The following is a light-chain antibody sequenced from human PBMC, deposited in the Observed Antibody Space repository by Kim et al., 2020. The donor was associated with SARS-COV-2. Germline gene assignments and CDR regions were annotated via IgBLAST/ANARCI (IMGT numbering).Light chain of an antibody. CDR1: QSIKTKY. J-gene: IGKJ2*01. CDR2: GVS. V-gene: IGKV3-20*01. CDR3: QHYGGSYI. Sequence: EIVLTQSPGTLSLAPGERATVSCRASQSIKTKYLAWYQQKSGQAPRLLIYGVSTRSTGIPDRFSGSGSGTDFTLTISRLEAEDFAMYYCQHYGGSYIFGQGTKLEI.